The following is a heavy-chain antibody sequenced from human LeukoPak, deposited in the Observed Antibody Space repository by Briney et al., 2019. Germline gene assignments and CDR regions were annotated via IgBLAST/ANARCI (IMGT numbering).Heavy chain of an antibody. V-gene: IGHV1-69*13. CDR1: GYTFTSYG. CDR2: IIPIFGTA. J-gene: IGHJ4*02. Sequence: SVKVSCKASGYTFTSYGISWVRQAPGQGLEWMGGIIPIFGTANYAQKFQGRVTITADESTSTAYMELSSLRSEDTAVYYCARFPPTGLGTPFDYWGQGTLVTVSS. D-gene: IGHD3/OR15-3a*01. CDR3: ARFPPTGLGTPFDY.